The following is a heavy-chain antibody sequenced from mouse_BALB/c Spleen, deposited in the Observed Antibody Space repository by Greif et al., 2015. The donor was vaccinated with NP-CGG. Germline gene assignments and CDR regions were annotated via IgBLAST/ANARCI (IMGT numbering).Heavy chain of an antibody. Sequence: VKLVESGPGLVAPSQSLSITCTVSGFSLTSYGVHWVRQPPGKGLEWLGVIWAGGSTNYNSALMSRLSISKDDSKSQVFLKMNSLQTDDTAMYYCARDLEDYAMDYWGQGTSVTVSS. V-gene: IGHV2-9*02. J-gene: IGHJ4*01. CDR3: ARDLEDYAMDY. CDR2: IWAGGST. CDR1: GFSLTSYG.